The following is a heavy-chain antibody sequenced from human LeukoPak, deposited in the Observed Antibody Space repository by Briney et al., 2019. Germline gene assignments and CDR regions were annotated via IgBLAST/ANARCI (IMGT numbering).Heavy chain of an antibody. Sequence: PSETLSLTCTVSGGSVSSGSYYWSWIRQPPGKGLEWIGYIYYSGSTNYNPPLKSRVTISVDTSKNQFSLKLSSVAAADTAVYFCARIVRTGTNYIDYWGQGTLVTVSS. CDR2: IYYSGST. J-gene: IGHJ4*02. D-gene: IGHD1-7*01. CDR3: ARIVRTGTNYIDY. V-gene: IGHV4-61*01. CDR1: GGSVSSGSYY.